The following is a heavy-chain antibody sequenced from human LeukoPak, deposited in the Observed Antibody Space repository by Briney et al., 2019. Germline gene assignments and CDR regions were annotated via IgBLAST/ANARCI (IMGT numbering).Heavy chain of an antibody. CDR2: ISYDGSNK. J-gene: IGHJ4*02. CDR3: ARIGRIAVAGTVDY. CDR1: GFTFSNYA. D-gene: IGHD6-13*01. V-gene: IGHV3-30-3*01. Sequence: GGSLRLSCAASGFTFSNYAMSWVRQAPGKGLEWVADISYDGSNKDYADSVKGRFTISRDNSKNTVSLQMNSLRVEDTAVYYCARIGRIAVAGTVDYWGQGTLVTVSS.